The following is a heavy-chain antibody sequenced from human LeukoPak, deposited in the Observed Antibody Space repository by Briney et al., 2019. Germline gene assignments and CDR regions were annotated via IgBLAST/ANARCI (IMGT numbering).Heavy chain of an antibody. CDR1: GDSMSPYF. Sequence: PSETLSLICTVSGDSMSPYFWTWVRQSPGKGLEWVGYIYHTTTTYNPSLKGRVTISTDMSQNQLSLKVTSVTAADTAVYYCARNFPGRTEDVWGKGTTVIVSS. CDR3: ARNFPGRTEDV. V-gene: IGHV4-59*01. D-gene: IGHD1-14*01. J-gene: IGHJ6*04. CDR2: IYHTTT.